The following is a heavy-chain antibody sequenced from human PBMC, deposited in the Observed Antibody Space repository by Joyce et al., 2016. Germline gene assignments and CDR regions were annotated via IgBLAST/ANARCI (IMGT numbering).Heavy chain of an antibody. D-gene: IGHD2-2*02. CDR2: MSYDGSHQ. V-gene: IGHV3-30*03. J-gene: IGHJ4*02. CDR1: EFAFSSHA. Sequence: QVPLLESGGGVAQPGRSLSLSCAAYEFAFSSHAMHWVRQAPGKGLEWVAVMSYDGSHQYYADSVRGRFTISRDNSQNTLYLQMNSLRVEDTAVYYCTRSSRTGYTAGWPDFDYWGQGTLVTVSS. CDR3: TRSSRTGYTAGWPDFDY.